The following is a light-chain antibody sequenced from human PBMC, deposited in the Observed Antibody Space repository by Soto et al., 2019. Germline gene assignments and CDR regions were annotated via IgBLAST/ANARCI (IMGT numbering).Light chain of an antibody. CDR2: GAS. Sequence: EIVLTQSPGTLSLSPGERATLSCRASQSVSSSYLAWYQQKPGQTPRLLIYGASSRATGIPDRFSGSGSGTDFTLTISRLEPEDFAVYYCQQYRSSPITFCQGTRLEIK. CDR1: QSVSSSY. V-gene: IGKV3-20*01. J-gene: IGKJ5*01. CDR3: QQYRSSPIT.